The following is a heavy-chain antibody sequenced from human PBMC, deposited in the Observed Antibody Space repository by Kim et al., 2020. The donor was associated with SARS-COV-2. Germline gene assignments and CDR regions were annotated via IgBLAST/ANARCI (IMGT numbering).Heavy chain of an antibody. D-gene: IGHD3-9*01. V-gene: IGHV3-73*01. J-gene: IGHJ4*02. Sequence: GALRLSCAAYGFTFSGSAIHWVRQASGKGLEWVGHIRSKVNNYATVYAASMRGRFTISRDDSTNTAYLQMNSLKTEDTATYFCTTPVTTGYFDYWGQGALVTVSS. CDR2: IRSKVNNYAT. CDR3: TTPVTTGYFDY. CDR1: GFTFSGSA.